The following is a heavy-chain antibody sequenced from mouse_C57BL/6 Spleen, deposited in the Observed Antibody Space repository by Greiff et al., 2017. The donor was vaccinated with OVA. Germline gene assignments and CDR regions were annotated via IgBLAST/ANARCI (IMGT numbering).Heavy chain of an antibody. CDR1: GFSFNTYA. CDR3: VRPLYGYGGFDY. J-gene: IGHJ2*01. Sequence: EVQRVESGGGLVQPKGSLKLSCAASGFSFNTYAMNWVRQAPGKGLEWVARIRSKSNNYATYYADSVKDRFTISRDDSESMLYLQMNNLKTEDTAMYYCVRPLYGYGGFDYWGQGTTLTVSS. V-gene: IGHV10-1*01. D-gene: IGHD2-2*01. CDR2: IRSKSNNYAT.